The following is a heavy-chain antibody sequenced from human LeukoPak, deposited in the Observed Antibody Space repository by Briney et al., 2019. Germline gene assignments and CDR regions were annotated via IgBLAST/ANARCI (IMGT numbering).Heavy chain of an antibody. J-gene: IGHJ1*01. CDR1: VGSITANL. CDR3: AKGSGYFPA. Sequence: SETLSLTCTVSVGSITANLGSWLRQPPGKGVEWIGYFGYTGKSNYSPSLKGRVTISVDTSKAQFSLHLSSVTAADTAVYYCAKGSGYFPAWGQGIVVTVS. CDR2: FGYTGKS. V-gene: IGHV4-59*01. D-gene: IGHD3-10*01.